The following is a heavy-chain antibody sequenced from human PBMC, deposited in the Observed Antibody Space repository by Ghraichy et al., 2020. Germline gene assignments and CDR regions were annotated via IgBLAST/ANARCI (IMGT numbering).Heavy chain of an antibody. CDR2: IYYSGST. D-gene: IGHD5-12*01. CDR3: ARRGYSGYDFHAFDS. J-gene: IGHJ3*02. Sequence: SETLSLTCTVSGGSISSSSYYWGWIRQPPGKGLEWIGSIYYSGSTYYHPSLKSRVTISVDTSKNQFSLKLSSVTAADTAVYYWARRGYSGYDFHAFDSWGQGTMVTVSS. CDR1: GGSISSSSYY. V-gene: IGHV4-39*01.